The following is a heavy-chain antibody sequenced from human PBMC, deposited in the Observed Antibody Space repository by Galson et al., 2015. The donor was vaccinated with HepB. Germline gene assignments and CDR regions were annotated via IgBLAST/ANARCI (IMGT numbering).Heavy chain of an antibody. CDR2: IKEDESEK. CDR1: GFTFGNYW. CDR3: ARVNSSSSHFFDN. J-gene: IGHJ4*02. V-gene: IGHV3-7*03. Sequence: SLRLSCAASGFTFGNYWMSWVRQAPGKGLEWVANIKEDESEKYYVDSVKGRFTISRDNAKNSLYLQMNSLRAEDTAVYYCARVNSSSSHFFDNWGQGSLVTVSS. D-gene: IGHD6-6*01.